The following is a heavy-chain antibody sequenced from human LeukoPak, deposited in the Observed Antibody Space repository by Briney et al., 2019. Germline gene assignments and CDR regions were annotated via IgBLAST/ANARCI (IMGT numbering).Heavy chain of an antibody. V-gene: IGHV1-46*01. D-gene: IGHD5-12*01. J-gene: IGHJ4*02. CDR1: GYTFTSYY. CDR3: ARDMGSMVATDSTIFDY. CDR2: INPSGGST. Sequence: GASVKVSCKASGYTFTSYYMHWVRQAPGQGLEWMGIINPSGGSTSYAQKFQGRVTMTRDTSTSTVYMELSSLRSEDTAVYYRARDMGSMVATDSTIFDYWGQGTLVTVSS.